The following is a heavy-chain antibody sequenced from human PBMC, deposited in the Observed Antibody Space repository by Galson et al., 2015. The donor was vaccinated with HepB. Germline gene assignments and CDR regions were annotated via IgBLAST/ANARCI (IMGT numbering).Heavy chain of an antibody. D-gene: IGHD5-18*01. CDR2: ISYDGSNK. CDR1: GFTFSSYA. Sequence: SLRLSCAASGFTFSSYAMHWVRQAPGKGLEWVAVISYDGSNKYYADSVKGRFTISRDNSKNTLYLQMNSLRAEDTAVYYCARDWGIQLWWYFDYWGQGTLVTVYS. J-gene: IGHJ4*02. V-gene: IGHV3-30*04. CDR3: ARDWGIQLWWYFDY.